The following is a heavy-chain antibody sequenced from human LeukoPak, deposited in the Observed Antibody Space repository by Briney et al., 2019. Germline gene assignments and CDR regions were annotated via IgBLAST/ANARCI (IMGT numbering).Heavy chain of an antibody. D-gene: IGHD6-19*01. CDR2: INHSGST. J-gene: IGHJ5*02. CDR3: ARLRSGWYLNWFDP. CDR1: GGSFSGYY. Sequence: PSETLSLTCAVYGGSFSGYYWSWIRQPPGKGLEWIGEINHSGSTNYNPSLKSRVTISVDTSKNQFSLKLSSVTAADTAVYYCARLRSGWYLNWFDPWGQGTLVTVSP. V-gene: IGHV4-34*01.